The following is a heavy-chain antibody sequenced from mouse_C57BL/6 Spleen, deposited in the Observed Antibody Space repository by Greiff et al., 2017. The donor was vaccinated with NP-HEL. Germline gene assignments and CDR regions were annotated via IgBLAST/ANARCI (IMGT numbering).Heavy chain of an antibody. J-gene: IGHJ2*01. V-gene: IGHV3-6*01. D-gene: IGHD1-1*01. CDR3: ARVDFTTVVFDY. CDR2: ISYDGSN. Sequence: EVHLVESGPGLVKPSQSLSLTCSVTGYSITSGYYWNWIRQFPGNKLEWMGYISYDGSNNYNPSLKNRISITRDTSKNQFFLKLNSVTTEDTATYYCARVDFTTVVFDYWGQGTTLTVSS. CDR1: GYSITSGYY.